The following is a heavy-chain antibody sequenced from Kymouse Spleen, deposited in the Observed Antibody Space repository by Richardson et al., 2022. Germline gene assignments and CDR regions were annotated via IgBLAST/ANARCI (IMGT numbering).Heavy chain of an antibody. CDR1: GGSFSGYY. CDR2: INHSGST. CDR3: ARARTLYYYGMDV. D-gene: IGHD1-14*01. J-gene: IGHJ6*02. V-gene: IGHV4-34*01. Sequence: QVQLQQWGAGLLKPSETLSLTCAVYGGSFSGYYWSWIRQPPGKGLEWIGEINHSGSTNYNPSLKSRVTISVDTSKNQFSLKLSSVTAADTAVYYCARARTLYYYGMDVWGQGTTVTVSS.